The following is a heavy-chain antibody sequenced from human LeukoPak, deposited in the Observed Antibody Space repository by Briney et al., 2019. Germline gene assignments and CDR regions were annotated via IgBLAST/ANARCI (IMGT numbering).Heavy chain of an antibody. CDR3: ARDFYGYSSGWSTFTPWFDP. J-gene: IGHJ5*02. CDR2: INHSGST. Sequence: PSETLSLTCGVSGYSMSSDNYWGWIRQPPGKGLEWIGEINHSGSTNYNPSLKSRVTISVDTSKNQFSLKLSSVTAADTAVYYCARDFYGYSSGWSTFTPWFDPWGQGTLVTVSS. D-gene: IGHD6-19*01. V-gene: IGHV4-38-2*02. CDR1: GYSMSSDNY.